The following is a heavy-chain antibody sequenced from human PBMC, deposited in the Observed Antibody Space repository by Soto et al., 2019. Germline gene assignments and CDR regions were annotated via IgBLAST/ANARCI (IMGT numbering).Heavy chain of an antibody. CDR1: GSSISSDNYY. Sequence: ASETLSLTCTVSGSSISSDNYYWSWIRQPPGKGLEWIGYIYSSATPYYNPSLRSRLTISVDTSKSHFSLRLSSVTAADTAVFYCARIKVGGRDLDYFDSWGLGTLVTVSS. D-gene: IGHD2-15*01. V-gene: IGHV4-30-4*01. CDR3: ARIKVGGRDLDYFDS. J-gene: IGHJ4*02. CDR2: IYSSATP.